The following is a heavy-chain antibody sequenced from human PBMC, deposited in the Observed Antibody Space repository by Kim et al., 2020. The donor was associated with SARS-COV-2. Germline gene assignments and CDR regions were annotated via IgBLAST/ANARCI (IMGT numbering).Heavy chain of an antibody. D-gene: IGHD3-22*01. CDR1: GFTFDDYG. Sequence: GGSLRLSCAASGFTFDDYGMHWVRQAPGKGLEWVSNISWNSGTIGYADSVKGRFTISRDNAKNSLYLQMNSLRPEDTALYYCAKDNTDGSSGYDAFDIWG. CDR3: AKDNTDGSSGYDAFDI. CDR2: ISWNSGTI. J-gene: IGHJ3*02. V-gene: IGHV3-9*01.